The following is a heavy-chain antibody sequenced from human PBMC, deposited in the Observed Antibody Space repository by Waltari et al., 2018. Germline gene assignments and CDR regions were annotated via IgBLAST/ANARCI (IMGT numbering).Heavy chain of an antibody. CDR3: AREDIVATSRMDV. V-gene: IGHV1-18*03. CDR2: ISAYNGNT. CDR1: GYTFTSYG. D-gene: IGHD5-12*01. J-gene: IGHJ6*02. Sequence: QVQLVQSGDEVKKPGASVKVPCKASGYTFTSYGISWVRQAPGQGLEWMAWISAYNGNTNYAQKLQGRVTMTTETSTSTAYMELRSLRSDDMAVYYCAREDIVATSRMDVWGQGTTVTVSS.